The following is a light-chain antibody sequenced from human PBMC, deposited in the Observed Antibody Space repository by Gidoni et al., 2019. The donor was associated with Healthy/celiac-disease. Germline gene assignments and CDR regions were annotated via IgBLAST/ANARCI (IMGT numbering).Light chain of an antibody. CDR3: QQRSNWPPNT. J-gene: IGKJ5*01. CDR1: QSVSSY. V-gene: IGKV3-11*01. CDR2: DAS. Sequence: EIVLTQSPATLSLSPGERATLSCRASQSVSSYLAWYQQKPGQAPRLLIYDASNRATGIPARFSGSVSGTDFTLTISSLEPEDFAVYYCQQRSNWPPNTFXQXTRLEIK.